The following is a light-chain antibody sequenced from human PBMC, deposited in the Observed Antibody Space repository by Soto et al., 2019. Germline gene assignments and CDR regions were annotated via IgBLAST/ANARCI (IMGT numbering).Light chain of an antibody. Sequence: EKVLTKSPSTLSESPGEGATLSCWASQSVSRNLAWYQLKPGQAPRILIYGASTRAAGIQARFSASWYGTDFNLTISDVQPEDFALYYCHQRQSWPRTFCQGTKVDIK. CDR2: GAS. V-gene: IGKV3D-15*01. CDR1: QSVSRN. CDR3: HQRQSWPRT. J-gene: IGKJ1*01.